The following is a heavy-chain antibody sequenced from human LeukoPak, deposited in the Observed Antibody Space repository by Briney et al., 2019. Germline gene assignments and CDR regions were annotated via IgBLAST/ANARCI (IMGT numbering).Heavy chain of an antibody. V-gene: IGHV3-30*02. CDR1: GVTFSSYG. CDR3: ARGSSWWVVVATTGAFDI. J-gene: IGHJ3*02. Sequence: GGSLRLSCAASGVTFSSYGMHWVRQAPGKGLEWVAFIRYDGSNKYYADSVKGRFTISRDNAKNSLYLQMNSLRAEDTAVYYCARGSSWWVVVATTGAFDIWGQGTMVTVSS. CDR2: IRYDGSNK. D-gene: IGHD2-21*01.